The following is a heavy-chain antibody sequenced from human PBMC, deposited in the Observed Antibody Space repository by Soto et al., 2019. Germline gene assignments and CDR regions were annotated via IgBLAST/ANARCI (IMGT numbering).Heavy chain of an antibody. V-gene: IGHV4-59*01. Sequence: QVQLQESGPGLVKPSETLSLTCTVSGGSISSYYWSWIRQPPGKGLEWIGYIYYSGSTNYNPSLKSRVTISVDTSKNQFSLKLSSVTAADTAVYYCARAQGTMIVEGGTWTYYYYYGMDVWGQGTTVTVSS. D-gene: IGHD3-22*01. CDR3: ARAQGTMIVEGGTWTYYYYYGMDV. CDR1: GGSISSYY. J-gene: IGHJ6*02. CDR2: IYYSGST.